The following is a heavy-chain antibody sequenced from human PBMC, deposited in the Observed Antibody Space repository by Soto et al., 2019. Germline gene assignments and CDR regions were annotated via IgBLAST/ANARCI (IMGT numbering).Heavy chain of an antibody. J-gene: IGHJ4*02. CDR3: ARVAGYSSGWGLNF. V-gene: IGHV3-23*01. CDR2: ISGSDDST. CDR1: GFTFTTYA. D-gene: IGHD6-19*01. Sequence: EVQLLESGGGLVQPGGSLRLSCAASGFTFTTYAMSWVRQAPGKGLECVSGISGSDDSTYYADSVKGRFTISRDNSKNTLYLQMNSLRAEDTAVYFCARVAGYSSGWGLNFWGQVTLGTVSS.